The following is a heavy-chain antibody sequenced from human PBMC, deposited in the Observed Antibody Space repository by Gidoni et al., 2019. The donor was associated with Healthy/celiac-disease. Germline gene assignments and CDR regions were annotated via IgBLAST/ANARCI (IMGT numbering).Heavy chain of an antibody. Sequence: QVQLVQSGAEVKTPGASVKVSCMASGYTFTSYYMHWVRQAPGQGLEWMGIINPSGGSTSYAQKFQGRVTMTRDTSTSTVDMELSSLRSEDTAVYYCARTYDSSGYYTEYYFDYWGQGTLVTVSS. CDR1: GYTFTSYY. CDR3: ARTYDSSGYYTEYYFDY. V-gene: IGHV1-46*03. D-gene: IGHD3-22*01. CDR2: INPSGGST. J-gene: IGHJ4*02.